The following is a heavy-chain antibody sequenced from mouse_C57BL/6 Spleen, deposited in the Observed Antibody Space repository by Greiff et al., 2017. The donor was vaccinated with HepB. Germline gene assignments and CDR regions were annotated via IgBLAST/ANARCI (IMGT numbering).Heavy chain of an antibody. CDR3: AREGPAGSSYWFAY. Sequence: VKLMESGAELARPGASVKMSCKASGYTFTSYTMHWVKQRPGQGLEWIGYINPSSGYTKYNQKFKDKATLTADKSSSTAYMQLSSLTSEDSAVYYCAREGPAGSSYWFAYWGQGTLVTVSA. D-gene: IGHD1-1*01. V-gene: IGHV1-4*01. CDR1: GYTFTSYT. J-gene: IGHJ3*01. CDR2: INPSSGYT.